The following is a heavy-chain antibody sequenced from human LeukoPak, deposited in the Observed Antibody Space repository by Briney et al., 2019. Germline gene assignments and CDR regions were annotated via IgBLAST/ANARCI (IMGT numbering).Heavy chain of an antibody. CDR1: GFTFSSYG. D-gene: IGHD2-15*01. CDR2: ISSSSSYI. J-gene: IGHJ6*02. CDR3: ASCSGGSCYFGYYYYYGMDV. Sequence: PGGSLRLSCAASGFTFSSYGMNWVRQAPGKGLEWVSSISSSSSYIYYADSVKGRFTISRDNAKNSLYLQMNSLRAEDTAVYYCASCSGGSCYFGYYYYYGMDVWGQGTTVTVSS. V-gene: IGHV3-21*01.